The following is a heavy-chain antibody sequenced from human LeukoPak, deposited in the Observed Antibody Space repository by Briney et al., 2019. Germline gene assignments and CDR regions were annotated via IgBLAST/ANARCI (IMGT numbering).Heavy chain of an antibody. J-gene: IGHJ4*02. V-gene: IGHV3-30-3*01. CDR2: ISYDGSNK. Sequence: GGSLRLSCAASGFTFSSNAMHWVRQAPGKGLEWVAVISYDGSNKYYADSVKGRFTISRDNSKNTLYLQMNSLRAEDTAVYYCARGKPDSSSWYFDYWGQGTLVTVSS. CDR1: GFTFSSNA. CDR3: ARGKPDSSSWYFDY. D-gene: IGHD6-13*01.